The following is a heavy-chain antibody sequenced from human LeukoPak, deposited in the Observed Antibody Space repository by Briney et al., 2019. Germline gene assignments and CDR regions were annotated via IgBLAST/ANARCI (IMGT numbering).Heavy chain of an antibody. J-gene: IGHJ4*02. CDR1: GFTFSSYE. CDR2: ISSSGSTT. V-gene: IGHV3-48*03. Sequence: GGSLRLSCAASGFTFSSYEMNWVRQAPGKGLEWVSYISSSGSTTYYADSVKGRFTISRGNAKNSLYLQMDSLRAEDTAVYYCARNPSGSLDFWGQGTLVTVSS. CDR3: ARNPSGSLDF. D-gene: IGHD1-14*01.